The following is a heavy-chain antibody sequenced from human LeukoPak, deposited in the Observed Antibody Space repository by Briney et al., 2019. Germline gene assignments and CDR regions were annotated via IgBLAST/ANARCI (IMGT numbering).Heavy chain of an antibody. Sequence: GGSLRLSCSASGFTFSSYAMHWVRQAPGKGLEWVAVISYDGSNKYYADSVKGRFTISRDNSKNTLYLQMNSLRAEDTAVYYCAKDRRRYCSGGSCYVDYFDYWGQGTLVTVSS. V-gene: IGHV3-30*04. D-gene: IGHD2-15*01. CDR2: ISYDGSNK. CDR1: GFTFSSYA. J-gene: IGHJ4*02. CDR3: AKDRRRYCSGGSCYVDYFDY.